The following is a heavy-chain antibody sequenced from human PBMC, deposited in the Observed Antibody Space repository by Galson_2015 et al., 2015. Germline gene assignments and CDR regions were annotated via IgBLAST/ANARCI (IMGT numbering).Heavy chain of an antibody. CDR2: ISPSGA. CDR3: AREGIPAAGTGGAFDV. J-gene: IGHJ3*01. CDR1: GYTFTCYF. Sequence: QSGAEVKKPGASVKVSCKASGYTFTCYFMHWVRQAPGQGLEWMGIISPSGASYAQKFQGRVTMTRDTSTSTVYMELSSLKSEDTAVYYCAREGIPAAGTGGAFDVWGQGTMVTVSS. D-gene: IGHD6-13*01. V-gene: IGHV1-46*01.